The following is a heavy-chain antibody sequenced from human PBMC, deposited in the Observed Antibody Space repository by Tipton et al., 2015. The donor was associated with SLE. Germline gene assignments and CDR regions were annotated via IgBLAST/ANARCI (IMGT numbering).Heavy chain of an antibody. V-gene: IGHV4-39*01. CDR2: IYYSGST. D-gene: IGHD6-19*01. CDR3: ARALRGGSGRGWFDP. J-gene: IGHJ5*02. Sequence: TLSLTCTVSGGSISSSSYYWGWIRQPPGKGLEWIGSIYYSGSTYYNPSLKSLVTISVDTSKNQFSLKLSSVTAADTAVYYCARALRGGSGRGWFDPWGQGTLVTVSS. CDR1: GGSISSSSYY.